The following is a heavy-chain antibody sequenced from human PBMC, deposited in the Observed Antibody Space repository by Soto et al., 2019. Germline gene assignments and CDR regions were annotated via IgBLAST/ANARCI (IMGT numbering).Heavy chain of an antibody. V-gene: IGHV3-23*01. J-gene: IGHJ3*01. CDR2: ISGSGGST. D-gene: IGHD3-22*01. CDR1: GFSFSSYA. Sequence: HPGGSLRLSCAASGFSFSSYAMSWVRQAPGKGLEWVSAISGSGGSTYYADSVKGRFTISRDNAKNTLYLQMNSLRAEDTAVYYCARDQLYYNDISGRPLNAFDVWGQGTMVTVS. CDR3: ARDQLYYNDISGRPLNAFDV.